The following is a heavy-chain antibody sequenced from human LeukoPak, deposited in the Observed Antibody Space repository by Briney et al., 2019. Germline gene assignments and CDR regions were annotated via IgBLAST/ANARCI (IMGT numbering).Heavy chain of an antibody. CDR3: ARVSTVPRGLAYYYYMDV. V-gene: IGHV4-59*12. Sequence: SETLSLTCTVSGGSISSYYWSWIRQPPGKGLEWIGYIYYSGSTNYKPSLKSRATISVDTSKNQFSLKLSSVTAADTAVYYCARVSTVPRGLAYYYYMDVWGKGTTVTISS. CDR1: GGSISSYY. D-gene: IGHD4-17*01. J-gene: IGHJ6*03. CDR2: IYYSGST.